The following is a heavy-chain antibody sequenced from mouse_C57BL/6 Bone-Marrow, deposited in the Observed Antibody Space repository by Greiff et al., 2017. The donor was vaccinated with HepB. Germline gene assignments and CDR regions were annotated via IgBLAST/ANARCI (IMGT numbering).Heavy chain of an antibody. Sequence: EVKVEESGPGLVKPSQSLSLTCSVTGYSITSGYYWNWIRQFPGNKLEWMGYISYDGSNNYNPSLKNRISITRDTSKNQFFLKLNSVTTEDTATYYCARGRYFDVWGTGTTVTVSS. V-gene: IGHV3-6*01. CDR2: ISYDGSN. CDR3: ARGRYFDV. J-gene: IGHJ1*03. CDR1: GYSITSGYY.